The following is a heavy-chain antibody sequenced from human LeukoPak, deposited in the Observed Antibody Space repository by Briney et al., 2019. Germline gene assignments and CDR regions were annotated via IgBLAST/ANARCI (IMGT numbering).Heavy chain of an antibody. J-gene: IGHJ4*02. CDR3: AREVAAAGTWDY. Sequence: SETLSLTCSASGASISSNTYYWGWVRQPPGKGLEWIGYISNSGSTYYNPSLKSRVTISIDTSKTQFSLRLSSVTAADTAVYYCAREVAAAGTWDYWGQGTLVTVSS. D-gene: IGHD6-13*01. CDR2: ISNSGST. CDR1: GASISSNTYY. V-gene: IGHV4-39*07.